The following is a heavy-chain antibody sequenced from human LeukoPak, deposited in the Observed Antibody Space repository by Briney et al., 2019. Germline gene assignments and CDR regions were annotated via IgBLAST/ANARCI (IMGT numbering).Heavy chain of an antibody. CDR3: AKSNREDIVVVPAALRDYYFDY. Sequence: PGGSLRLSCAASGFTFSSYGMHWVRQAPGKGLEWVAVISYDGSNKYYADSVKGRFTISRDNSKNTLYLQMNSLRAEDTAVYYRAKSNREDIVVVPAALRDYYFDYWGQGTLVTVSS. CDR1: GFTFSSYG. D-gene: IGHD2-2*01. CDR2: ISYDGSNK. V-gene: IGHV3-30*18. J-gene: IGHJ4*02.